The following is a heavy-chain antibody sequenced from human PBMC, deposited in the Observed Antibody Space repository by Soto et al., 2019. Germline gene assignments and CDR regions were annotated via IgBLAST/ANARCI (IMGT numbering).Heavy chain of an antibody. D-gene: IGHD6-13*01. CDR2: IYHSGST. V-gene: IGHV4-4*02. CDR1: GGSISSSNW. J-gene: IGHJ6*02. Sequence: PSETLSLTCAVSGGSISSSNWWSWVRQPPGKGLEWIGEIYHSGSTNYNPSLKSRVTISVDKSKNQFSLKLSSVTAADTAVYYCARVPKWSSSSWYEKMDVWGQGTTVTVSS. CDR3: ARVPKWSSSSWYEKMDV.